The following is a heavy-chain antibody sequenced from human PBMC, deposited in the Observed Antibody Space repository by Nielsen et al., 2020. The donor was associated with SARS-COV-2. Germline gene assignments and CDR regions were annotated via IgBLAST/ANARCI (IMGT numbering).Heavy chain of an antibody. CDR2: ISYDGSNK. D-gene: IGHD4-23*01. J-gene: IGHJ4*02. CDR1: GFTFSSYW. Sequence: GESLKISCAASGFTFSSYWMHWVRQAPGKGLEWVAVISYDGSNKYYADSVKGRFTISRDNSKNTLYLQMNSLRAEDTAVYYCARDHGGYPSYWGQGTLVTVSS. V-gene: IGHV3-30*03. CDR3: ARDHGGYPSY.